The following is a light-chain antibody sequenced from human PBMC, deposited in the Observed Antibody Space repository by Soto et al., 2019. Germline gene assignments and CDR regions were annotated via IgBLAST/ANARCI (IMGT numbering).Light chain of an antibody. CDR3: QQYNNWPPWT. CDR2: EAA. CDR1: QSVSNN. J-gene: IGKJ1*01. Sequence: ILMTQSPATLSVSPGERATLSCRASQSVSNNLAWYQQKPGQAPRLLIYEAATRATGIPARFSGSGSGTEVTLTISGLQYEDFAVYYCQQYNNWPPWTVGQGTKVEIK. V-gene: IGKV3-15*01.